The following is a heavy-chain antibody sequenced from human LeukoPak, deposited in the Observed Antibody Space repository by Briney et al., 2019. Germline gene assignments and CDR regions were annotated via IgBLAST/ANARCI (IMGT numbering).Heavy chain of an antibody. CDR2: ISSSGSTI. D-gene: IGHD2-15*01. CDR3: ARGVVVVAATPPYFDY. CDR1: GFTFSDYY. V-gene: IGHV3-11*01. J-gene: IGHJ4*02. Sequence: GGSLRLSCAASGFTFSDYYMSWIRQAPGTGLEGVSYISSSGSTIYYADSVKGRFTISRDNAKNSLYLQMNSLRAEDTAVYYCARGVVVVAATPPYFDYWGQGTLVTVSS.